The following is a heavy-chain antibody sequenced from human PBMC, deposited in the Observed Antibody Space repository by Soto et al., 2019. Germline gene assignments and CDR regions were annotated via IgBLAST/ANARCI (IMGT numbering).Heavy chain of an antibody. Sequence: GGSLRLSSAASRFAFSTFAMTWVRQAPGKGLEWVAAISVSGNNAYYADSVKGRFTISRDNSQNSVFLQMSSLRADDTAVYYCARDQLRPGILYSLGVLLPEYGLWGQGTLVTVSS. CDR2: ISVSGNNA. V-gene: IGHV3-23*01. CDR3: ARDQLRPGILYSLGVLLPEYGL. D-gene: IGHD3-22*01. CDR1: RFAFSTFA. J-gene: IGHJ4*02.